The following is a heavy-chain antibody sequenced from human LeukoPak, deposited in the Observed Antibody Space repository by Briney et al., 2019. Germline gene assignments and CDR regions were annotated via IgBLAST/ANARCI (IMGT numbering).Heavy chain of an antibody. Sequence: ASVKVSCKASGYTFIGYYIYWVRQTPGQGLEWMGWINCNSGGADYAQKFQGRVTMTRDTFITTLYMELSSLRPDDTAVYYCARSGYYYGLDVWGQGTTVTVSS. CDR2: INCNSGGA. CDR3: ARSGYYYGLDV. CDR1: GYTFIGYY. D-gene: IGHD1-14*01. J-gene: IGHJ6*02. V-gene: IGHV1-2*02.